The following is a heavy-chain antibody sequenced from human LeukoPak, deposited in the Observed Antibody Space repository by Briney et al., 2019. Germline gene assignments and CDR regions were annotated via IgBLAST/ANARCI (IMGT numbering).Heavy chain of an antibody. D-gene: IGHD3-22*01. CDR1: GYTFTGYY. CDR2: INPNSGGT. J-gene: IGHJ3*02. V-gene: IGHV1-2*02. CDR3: ASDIYYDSSGPHRTDAFDI. Sequence: ASVKVSCKASGYTFTGYYMHWVRQAPGQGLEWMGWINPNSGGTNYAQKFQGRVTMTRDTSISTAYMELSRLRSDDTAVYYCASDIYYDSSGPHRTDAFDIWGQGTMVTVSS.